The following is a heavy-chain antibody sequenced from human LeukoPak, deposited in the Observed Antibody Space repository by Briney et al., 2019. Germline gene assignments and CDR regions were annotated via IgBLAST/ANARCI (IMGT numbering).Heavy chain of an antibody. CDR2: INWNGGST. V-gene: IGHV3-20*04. CDR1: GFTFDDYG. D-gene: IGHD1-26*01. J-gene: IGHJ4*02. CDR3: ARGGGSYFYYFDY. Sequence: GGPLRLSCAASGFTFDDYGMSWVRQAPRKGLEWVSGINWNGGSTGYADSVKGRFTISRVNAKNSLYLQLNSLRAEDTALYYCARGGGSYFYYFDYWGQGTLVTVSS.